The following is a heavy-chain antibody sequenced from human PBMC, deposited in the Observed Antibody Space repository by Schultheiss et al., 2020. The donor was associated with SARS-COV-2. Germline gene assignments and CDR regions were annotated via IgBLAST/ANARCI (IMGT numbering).Heavy chain of an antibody. CDR1: GGSISSYY. V-gene: IGHV4-59*08. D-gene: IGHD6-19*01. J-gene: IGHJ4*02. CDR2: IYYSGST. CDR3: VRGGSGWYQFDS. Sequence: SETLLTCTVSGGSISSYYWSWIRQPPGKGLGWIGYIYYSGSTNYNPSLKSRVTISVDTSKNQFSLKLSSVTAADTAVYYCVRGGSGWYQFDSWGQGTLVTVSS.